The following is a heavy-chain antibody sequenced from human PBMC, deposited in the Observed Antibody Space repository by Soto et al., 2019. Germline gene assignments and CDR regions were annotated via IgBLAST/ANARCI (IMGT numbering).Heavy chain of an antibody. Sequence: QVQLVQSGAEVKKPGASVKVSCKASGYTFTSYDINWVRQATGEGLEWMGWINTNSGNTGYAQKFQGRVTRTRNTATSTAYMELRSLRSEDTAVYYCARTLYGGNVDYRGQGTLVTLSS. D-gene: IGHD4-17*01. V-gene: IGHV1-8*01. CDR2: INTNSGNT. J-gene: IGHJ4*02. CDR1: GYTFTSYD. CDR3: ARTLYGGNVDY.